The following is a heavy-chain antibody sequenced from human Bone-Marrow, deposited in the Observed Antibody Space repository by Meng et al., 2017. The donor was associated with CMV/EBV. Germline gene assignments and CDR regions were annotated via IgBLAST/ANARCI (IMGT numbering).Heavy chain of an antibody. Sequence: GESLKISCAPSGFTVSSCALSWVRQAPGKGLEWVSYISSSGRTIYDADSAKGRFTISRDNAKNSLYLQMNSLRAEDTAVYYCAREVGAPPSGWFDPWGQGTLVTVSS. D-gene: IGHD1-26*01. CDR2: ISSSGRTI. J-gene: IGHJ5*02. CDR1: GFTVSSCA. CDR3: AREVGAPPSGWFDP. V-gene: IGHV3-48*03.